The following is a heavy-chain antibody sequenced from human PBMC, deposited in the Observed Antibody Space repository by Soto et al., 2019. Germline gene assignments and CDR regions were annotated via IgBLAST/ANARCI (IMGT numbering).Heavy chain of an antibody. CDR3: ARLGDSSSWPPLDY. V-gene: IGHV5-10-1*01. CDR2: IDPSDSYT. D-gene: IGHD6-13*01. Sequence: GESLKISCKGSGYSFTRYWIYWVRQMPGKGLEWMGRIDPSDSYTNYSPSFQGHVTISADKSISTAYLQWSSLKASDTAMYYCARLGDSSSWPPLDYWGQGTLVTVSS. J-gene: IGHJ4*02. CDR1: GYSFTRYW.